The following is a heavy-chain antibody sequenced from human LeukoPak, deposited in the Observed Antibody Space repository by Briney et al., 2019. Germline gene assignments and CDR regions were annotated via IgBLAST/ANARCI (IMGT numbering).Heavy chain of an antibody. Sequence: SETLSLTCTVSGGSISSYYWSWIRQPPGKGLEWIGYIHYSGSTNYNPSLKSRVTISVDTSKNQFSLKLSSVTAADTAVYYCAREKAADGTTYYYYYMDVWGKGTTVTVSS. CDR1: GGSISSYY. D-gene: IGHD6-13*01. J-gene: IGHJ6*03. CDR2: IHYSGST. V-gene: IGHV4-59*01. CDR3: AREKAADGTTYYYYYMDV.